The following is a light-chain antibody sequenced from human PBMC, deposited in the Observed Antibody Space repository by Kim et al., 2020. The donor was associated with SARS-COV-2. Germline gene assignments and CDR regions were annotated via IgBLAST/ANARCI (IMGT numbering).Light chain of an antibody. CDR2: STS. Sequence: DIQMTQSPSSVSASVGDTITITCRATQTVGNWLAWYQQKPGTAPRLLIYSTSSLQSGAPSRFSGSGSGTVYTLTITSLQPEDFATYYCQQSYNFPRTFGQGTKVDIK. V-gene: IGKV1D-12*01. J-gene: IGKJ1*01. CDR3: QQSYNFPRT. CDR1: QTVGNW.